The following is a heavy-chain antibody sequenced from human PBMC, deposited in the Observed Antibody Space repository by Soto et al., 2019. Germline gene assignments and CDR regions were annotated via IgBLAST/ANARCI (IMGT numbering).Heavy chain of an antibody. V-gene: IGHV3-30-3*01. D-gene: IGHD5-12*01. CDR2: ISYDGNSE. CDR3: ARPGPGYNYFDY. J-gene: IGHJ4*02. Sequence: QVHLVESGGGVVQPGRSLRLSCAASGFTFNTYAMHWVRQAPGTGLEWVAVISYDGNSEYYADSVKGRFTISRDNSKNTLYLQMNSLTTEDTAVYYCARPGPGYNYFDYWGQGTLVTVSS. CDR1: GFTFNTYA.